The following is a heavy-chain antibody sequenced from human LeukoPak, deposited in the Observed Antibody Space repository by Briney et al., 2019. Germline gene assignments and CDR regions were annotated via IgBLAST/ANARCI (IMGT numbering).Heavy chain of an antibody. D-gene: IGHD1-26*01. CDR3: AREGTTYYYGMDV. V-gene: IGHV3-7*03. CDR1: GFTFSSYW. Sequence: GGSLRLSCAASGFTFSSYWMNWARQAPGKGLEWVASINHKGNVNCYVDSVKGRFTISRDNAKNSLYLQMSNLRAEDAAVYYCAREGTTYYYGMDVWGQGTTVTVSS. J-gene: IGHJ6*02. CDR2: INHKGNVN.